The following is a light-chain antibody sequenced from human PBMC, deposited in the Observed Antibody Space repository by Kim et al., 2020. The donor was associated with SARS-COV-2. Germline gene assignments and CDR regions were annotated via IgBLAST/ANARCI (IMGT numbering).Light chain of an antibody. CDR1: QTIRIY. CDR2: AAS. J-gene: IGKJ2*01. V-gene: IGKV1-39*01. Sequence: DVQMTQSPSSLSASVGDRVTITCRASQTIRIYLNWYQQKSGRAPQLLVYAASSLQSGVPSKFSASGSGTEFTLTISSLEPEDSASYYCQQSYSLPYSFGQGTKLEI. CDR3: QQSYSLPYS.